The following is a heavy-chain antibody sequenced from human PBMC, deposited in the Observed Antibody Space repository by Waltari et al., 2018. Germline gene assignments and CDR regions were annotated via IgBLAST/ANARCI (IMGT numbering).Heavy chain of an antibody. D-gene: IGHD1-1*01. J-gene: IGHJ4*02. CDR3: AKDQRRSALWEPTFDY. V-gene: IGHV3-23*01. CDR1: GFTFSSYA. CDR2: ISGSGGST. Sequence: EVQLLESGGGLVQPGGSLRLSCAASGFTFSSYAMSWVRQAPGKGLEWVSAISGSGGSTYYADSVKGRFTISRDNSKNTLYLQMNSLRAEDTAVYYCAKDQRRSALWEPTFDYWGQGTLVIVSS.